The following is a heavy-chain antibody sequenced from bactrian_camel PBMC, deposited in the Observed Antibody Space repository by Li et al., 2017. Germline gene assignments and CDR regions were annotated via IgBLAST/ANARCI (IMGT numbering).Heavy chain of an antibody. V-gene: IGHV3-3*01. CDR2: ISTRGGIT. J-gene: IGHJ4*01. CDR1: GHPFRRLC. Sequence: QLVESGGGSVQAGGSLRLSCAASGHPFRRLCVGWWRQAPGLEREAVAHISTRGGITFYADNVKGRFTLSHDRSKNTMYLQMDNLKTEDTGVYYCAALNSTYGGRFGWCKDFRGQGTQVTVS. CDR3: AALNSTYGGRFGWCKDF. D-gene: IGHD6*01.